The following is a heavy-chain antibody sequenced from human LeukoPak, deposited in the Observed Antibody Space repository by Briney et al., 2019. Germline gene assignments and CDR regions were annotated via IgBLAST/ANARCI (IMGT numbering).Heavy chain of an antibody. CDR3: ARAPGGYGSGSRGAFDI. V-gene: IGHV4-59*01. CDR1: GGSMSSYY. D-gene: IGHD3-10*01. J-gene: IGHJ3*02. Sequence: SETLSLTCTVSGGSMSSYYWSWIRQPPGKGLEWIGYIYYRGSTNYNPSLKSRVAISVDTPKNQFSLQLSSGIAADTAVYYCARAPGGYGSGSRGAFDIWGQGTMVTVSS. CDR2: IYYRGST.